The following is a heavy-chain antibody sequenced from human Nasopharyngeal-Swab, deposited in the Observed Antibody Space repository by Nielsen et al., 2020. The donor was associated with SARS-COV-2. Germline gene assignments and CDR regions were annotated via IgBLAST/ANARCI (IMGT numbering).Heavy chain of an antibody. CDR1: VGTFSSYA. V-gene: IGHV1-69*13. Sequence: SVQVSCKASVGTFSSYAISGVRQAPGQGLEWMGGILPIFGTANYAQKFQGRVTITADESTSTAYMELSSLRSEYTAVYYCARSRTYYDILTGSPVYYYYGMDVWGQGTTVTVSS. CDR3: ARSRTYYDILTGSPVYYYYGMDV. CDR2: ILPIFGTA. J-gene: IGHJ6*02. D-gene: IGHD3-9*01.